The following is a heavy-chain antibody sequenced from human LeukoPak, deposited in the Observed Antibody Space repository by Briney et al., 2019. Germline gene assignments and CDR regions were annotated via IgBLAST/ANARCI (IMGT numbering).Heavy chain of an antibody. J-gene: IGHJ4*02. CDR3: ARETVPAIAAPRGLNY. V-gene: IGHV1-2*02. CDR2: INPNSGDT. D-gene: IGHD6-13*01. Sequence: ASVKVSCKASGYTFTDYYIHWVRQAPGQGLEWMGWINPNSGDTNYAQKFQGRVTMTRDTSISTAYMELRRLRSDDTAVYYCARETVPAIAAPRGLNYWGQGTLVTVSS. CDR1: GYTFTDYY.